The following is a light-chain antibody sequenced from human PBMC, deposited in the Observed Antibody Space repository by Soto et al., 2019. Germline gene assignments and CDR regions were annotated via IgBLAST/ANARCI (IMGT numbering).Light chain of an antibody. V-gene: IGKV3-20*01. CDR3: QHYGSSSWK. J-gene: IGKJ1*01. Sequence: EIVLTQSPGTLSLSPGERATLSCRASQSVSSTSLAWYQQKPGQAPRLLIYAASSRATGIPDRFSGSGSGTDFTLTINRLEPEDFAVFYCQHYGSSSWKFGQGTKVDIK. CDR2: AAS. CDR1: QSVSSTS.